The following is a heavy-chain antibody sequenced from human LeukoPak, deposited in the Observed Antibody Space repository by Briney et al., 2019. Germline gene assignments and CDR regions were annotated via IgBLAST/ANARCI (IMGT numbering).Heavy chain of an antibody. CDR1: GGSFSGYY. J-gene: IGHJ4*02. CDR3: ARGLASGYPPIPFDY. V-gene: IGHV4-34*01. D-gene: IGHD3-3*01. CDR2: ITYDGST. Sequence: SETLSLTCAVFGGSFSGYYWSWIRQPPGKGLEWIGEITYDGSTNYNPSLRSRVTISVDTSKIQFSLNLSSVTAADTAVYYCARGLASGYPPIPFDYWGQGTQVTVSS.